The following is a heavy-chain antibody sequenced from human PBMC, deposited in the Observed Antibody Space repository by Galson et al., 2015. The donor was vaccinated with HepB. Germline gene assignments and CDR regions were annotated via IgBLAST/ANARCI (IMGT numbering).Heavy chain of an antibody. J-gene: IGHJ4*02. CDR2: ISSSGYYI. Sequence: SLRLSCAASGFIFSDFSMNWVRQAPGEGLEWVSSISSSGYYIYYADSVKGRFTISRDNAKNSLYLEMNSLRAEDTAVYYCAGRYCSSTSCYFTQTFDYWGQGTLVTVSS. CDR1: GFIFSDFS. D-gene: IGHD2-2*01. V-gene: IGHV3-21*01. CDR3: AGRYCSSTSCYFTQTFDY.